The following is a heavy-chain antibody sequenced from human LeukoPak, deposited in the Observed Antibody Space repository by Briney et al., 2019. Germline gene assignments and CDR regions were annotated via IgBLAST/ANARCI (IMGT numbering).Heavy chain of an antibody. Sequence: SETLSLTCSVSTGSISSYHWSWIRQPPGKGLEWIGYMYYSGSTTYNPSLKSRVTISLDTSKNQFALKLSSVTAADTAVYYCARSIIGTRSKFDYWGQGTLVTVSS. D-gene: IGHD1/OR15-1a*01. J-gene: IGHJ4*02. CDR2: MYYSGST. V-gene: IGHV4-59*08. CDR1: TGSISSYH. CDR3: ARSIIGTRSKFDY.